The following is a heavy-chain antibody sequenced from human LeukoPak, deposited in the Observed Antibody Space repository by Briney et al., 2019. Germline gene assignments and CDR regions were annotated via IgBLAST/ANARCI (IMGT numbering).Heavy chain of an antibody. D-gene: IGHD1-1*01. CDR2: IHHSGSI. J-gene: IGHJ4*02. CDR3: ARINWNPDY. V-gene: IGHV4-38-2*01. Sequence: SETLSLTCGVSGYSIGNGYHWGWIRQPPGKGLEWIGSIHHSGSIYHNPSLKSRVTISVDTSKNQFSLKLTSVTASDTAVYYCARINWNPDYWGQGTLVTVPS. CDR1: GYSIGNGYH.